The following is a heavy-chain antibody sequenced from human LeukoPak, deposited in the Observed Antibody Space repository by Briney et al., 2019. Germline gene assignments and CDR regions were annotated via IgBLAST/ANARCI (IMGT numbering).Heavy chain of an antibody. CDR1: GGTFISYA. J-gene: IGHJ4*02. V-gene: IGHV1-69*05. Sequence: ASVKVSCKASGGTFISYAISWVRQAPGQGLEWMGRIIPIFGTANYAQKFQGRVTITTDESTSTAYMELSSLRSEDTAVYYCARDISDGYVDFWGQGNLVTVSS. CDR3: ARDISDGYVDF. D-gene: IGHD5-24*01. CDR2: IIPIFGTA.